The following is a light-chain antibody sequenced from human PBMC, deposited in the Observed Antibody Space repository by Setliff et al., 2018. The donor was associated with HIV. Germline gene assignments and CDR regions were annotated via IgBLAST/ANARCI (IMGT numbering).Light chain of an antibody. J-gene: IGLJ1*01. CDR2: EVT. CDR1: RSDIGTYDL. Sequence: QSVLTQPASVSGSPGQSSTISCTGTRSDIGTYDLVSWYRQYPGKAPKLIIYEVTNRPAGVSFRFGGSKSGNTASLTISGLQAEDEADYYCSSYTSSFTYVFGSGTKVTVL. V-gene: IGLV2-14*02. CDR3: SSYTSSFTYV.